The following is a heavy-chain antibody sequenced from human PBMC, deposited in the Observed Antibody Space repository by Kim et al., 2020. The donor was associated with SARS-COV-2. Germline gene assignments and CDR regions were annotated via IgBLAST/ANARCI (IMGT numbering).Heavy chain of an antibody. J-gene: IGHJ4*02. D-gene: IGHD2-15*01. V-gene: IGHV3-21*01. CDR3: ARDAYCSGGSCYLYYVDY. Sequence: GGSLRLSCAASGFTFSSYSMNWVRQAPGKGLEWVSSISSSSSYIYYADSVKGRFTISRDNAKNSLYLQMNSLRAEDTAVYYCARDAYCSGGSCYLYYVDYWGQGTLVTVSS. CDR2: ISSSSSYI. CDR1: GFTFSSYS.